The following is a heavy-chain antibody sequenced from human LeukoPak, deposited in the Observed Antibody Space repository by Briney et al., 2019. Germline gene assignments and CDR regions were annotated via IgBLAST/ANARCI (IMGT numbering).Heavy chain of an antibody. D-gene: IGHD4-17*01. CDR2: IYTSGST. Sequence: PSETLSLTCTVSGGSISSYYWSWIRKPAGKGLEWIGRIYTSGSTNYNPSLKSRVTMSVDTSKNQFSLKLSSVTAADTAVYYCAREKDDYGDYCFDYWGQGTLVTVSS. V-gene: IGHV4-4*07. CDR3: AREKDDYGDYCFDY. CDR1: GGSISSYY. J-gene: IGHJ4*02.